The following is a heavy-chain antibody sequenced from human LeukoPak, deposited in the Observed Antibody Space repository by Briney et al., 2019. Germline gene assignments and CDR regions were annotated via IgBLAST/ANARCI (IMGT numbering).Heavy chain of an antibody. Sequence: ATVKVSCKVSGYTVTDYYMHWVQQAPEKGLEWMGYVDPEDGETFYAEKFQDRVTITADTSIDTTYMELSSLRSEDTAVYFCATGPGYSHNYWGQGTLVTVSS. CDR3: ATGPGYSHNY. V-gene: IGHV1-69-2*01. CDR1: GYTVTDYY. CDR2: VDPEDGET. J-gene: IGHJ4*02. D-gene: IGHD4-11*01.